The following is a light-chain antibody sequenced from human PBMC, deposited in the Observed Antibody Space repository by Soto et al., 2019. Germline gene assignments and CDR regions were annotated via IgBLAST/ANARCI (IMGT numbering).Light chain of an antibody. Sequence: DIHMDQSPSALSASVGDRVTITCRASQDVSHWLAWYQQKPGQAPKLVIYKASSLESGVPSRFSGRGSGTEFTLTIRDLQTADFATYYCHHYYSYPYTFGQGTSLEIK. CDR1: QDVSHW. CDR2: KAS. CDR3: HHYYSYPYT. J-gene: IGKJ2*01. V-gene: IGKV1-5*03.